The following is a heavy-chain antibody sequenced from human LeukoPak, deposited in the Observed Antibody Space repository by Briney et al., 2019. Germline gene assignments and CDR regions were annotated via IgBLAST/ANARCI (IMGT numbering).Heavy chain of an antibody. Sequence: PSQTLSLTCAVSGGSISSGGYSWSWIRQPPGKGLEWIGYIYHSGSTYYNPSLKSRVTISVDRSKNQFSLKLSSVTAADTAVYYCARELGPGSTSWTEEIGWFDPWGQGTLVTVSS. V-gene: IGHV4-30-2*01. D-gene: IGHD2-2*01. CDR1: GGSISSGGYS. CDR2: IYHSGST. CDR3: ARELGPGSTSWTEEIGWFDP. J-gene: IGHJ5*02.